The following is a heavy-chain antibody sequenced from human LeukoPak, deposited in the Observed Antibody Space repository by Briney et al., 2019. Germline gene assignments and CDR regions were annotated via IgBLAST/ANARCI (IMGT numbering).Heavy chain of an antibody. CDR2: INPHSVDR. J-gene: IGHJ4*02. D-gene: IGHD1-7*01. CDR1: GYTFTGYY. CDR3: ARVVGTDFDY. Sequence: ASVKVSCKASGYTFTGYYMHCVRQAPGQGLEWMGWINPHSVDRNYAQKSQGRVTMTRDTSTSTAYMELSRLRSDDTAVYYCARVVGTDFDYWGQGTLVTVSS. V-gene: IGHV1-2*02.